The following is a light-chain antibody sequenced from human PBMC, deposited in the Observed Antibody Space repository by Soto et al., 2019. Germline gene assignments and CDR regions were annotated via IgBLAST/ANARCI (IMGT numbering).Light chain of an antibody. Sequence: QSVLTQPPSASGTPGQRVTISCSGSSSNIGSNTVNWYQQLPGTAHKLLIYSNIQRPSGVPDRFSGSKSGTSASLAISGLQSEDAADYYCAAWDDSLNGRVFGGGTKVTVL. V-gene: IGLV1-44*01. CDR3: AAWDDSLNGRV. CDR2: SNI. J-gene: IGLJ3*02. CDR1: SSNIGSNT.